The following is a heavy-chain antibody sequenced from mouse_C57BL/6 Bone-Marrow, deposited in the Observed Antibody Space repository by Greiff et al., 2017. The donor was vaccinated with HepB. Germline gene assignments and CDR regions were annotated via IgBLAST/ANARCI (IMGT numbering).Heavy chain of an antibody. Sequence: VQLQQSVAELVKPGASVKLSCTASGFTFNNTYMHWVKQRPEQGLEWIGRIDPANGNTKYGQKFQGKTTITADTSSNTTYLQLSSLTSEDTAIYYCARSHGYSLDYWGQGTTLTVSS. D-gene: IGHD2-3*01. V-gene: IGHV14-3*01. CDR3: ARSHGYSLDY. CDR1: GFTFNNTY. J-gene: IGHJ2*01. CDR2: IDPANGNT.